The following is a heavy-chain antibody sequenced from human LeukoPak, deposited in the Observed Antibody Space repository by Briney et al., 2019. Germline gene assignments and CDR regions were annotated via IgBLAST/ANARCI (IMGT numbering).Heavy chain of an antibody. D-gene: IGHD3-22*01. J-gene: IGHJ3*02. CDR1: GGSISSYY. V-gene: IGHV4-59*01. Sequence: PSETLSLTCTVSGGSISSYYWSWIRQPPGKGLEWVGYIYYSGSTNYNPSLKSRVTLSVDTSKNQFSLKLSSVTAADTAVYYCARVSKYYYDSSFYGAFDIWGQGTMVTVSS. CDR3: ARVSKYYYDSSFYGAFDI. CDR2: IYYSGST.